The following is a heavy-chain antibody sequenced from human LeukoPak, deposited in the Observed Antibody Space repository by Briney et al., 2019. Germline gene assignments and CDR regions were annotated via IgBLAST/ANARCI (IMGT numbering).Heavy chain of an antibody. CDR2: IWEDGSDK. Sequence: PGGSLRLSCAASGFTFSNYGMHWVRQAPGKGLEWLAVIWEDGSDKYYADSVKGRFTISRDNSKNTLYLQMNSLRAEDTAVYYCARDHYDFWSGYWGLADYWGQGTLVTVSS. CDR1: GFTFSNYG. V-gene: IGHV3-33*01. D-gene: IGHD3-3*01. CDR3: ARDHYDFWSGYWGLADY. J-gene: IGHJ4*02.